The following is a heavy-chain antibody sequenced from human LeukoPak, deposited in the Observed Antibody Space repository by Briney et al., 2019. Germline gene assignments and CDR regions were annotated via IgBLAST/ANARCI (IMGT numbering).Heavy chain of an antibody. V-gene: IGHV4-34*01. CDR3: ARGGITMVRGVATLNWFDP. CDR1: GGSFRGYY. J-gene: IGHJ5*02. D-gene: IGHD3-10*01. CDR2: INHSGST. Sequence: PSETLSLTCAVYGGSFRGYYWSWIRQPPGKGLEWIGEINHSGSTNYNPSLKSRVTISVDTSKNQFSLKLSSVTAADTAVYYCARGGITMVRGVATLNWFDPWGQGTLVTVSS.